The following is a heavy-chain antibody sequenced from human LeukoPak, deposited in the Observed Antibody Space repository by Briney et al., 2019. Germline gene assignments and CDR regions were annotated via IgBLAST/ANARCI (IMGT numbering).Heavy chain of an antibody. D-gene: IGHD1-7*01. V-gene: IGHV4-39*01. CDR1: GGSISNSSYY. CDR3: ARQTTRGRSWFDP. CDR2: IYYSGST. J-gene: IGHJ5*02. Sequence: PSETLSLTCTVSGGSISNSSYYWGWIRQPPGKGLEWIGAIYYSGSTYFDPSLKSRVTMSVDTSKNQFSLKLSSVTAADTAVYYCARQTTRGRSWFDPWGQGTLVTVSS.